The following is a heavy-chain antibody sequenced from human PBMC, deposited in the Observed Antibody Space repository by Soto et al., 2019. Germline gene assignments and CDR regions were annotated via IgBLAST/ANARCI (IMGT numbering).Heavy chain of an antibody. CDR1: GYNFNIYW. CDR3: ARQDGLGIYYFDY. D-gene: IGHD3-10*01. V-gene: IGHV5-51*01. Sequence: GESLKISCKGSGYNFNIYWIAWERHMPGKGLEWMGIIYPGDSDTRYSPSFQGQVTISVDKSINTAYLQWSSLKASDTAMYYCARQDGLGIYYFDYWGRGTLVTVSS. J-gene: IGHJ4*01. CDR2: IYPGDSDT.